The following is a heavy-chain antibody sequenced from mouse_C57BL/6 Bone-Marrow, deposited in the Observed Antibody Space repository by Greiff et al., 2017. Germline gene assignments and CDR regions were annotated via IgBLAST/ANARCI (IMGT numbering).Heavy chain of an antibody. V-gene: IGHV1-81*01. CDR3: ARSKGYYYGSSADY. CDR2: IYPRSGNT. CDR1: GYTFTSYG. J-gene: IGHJ2*01. D-gene: IGHD1-1*01. Sequence: QVQLQQSGAELARPGASVKLSCKASGYTFTSYGISWVKQRTGQGLEWIGEIYPRSGNTYYNEKFKGKATLTADKSSSTAYMELRSLTSEDSAGYFCARSKGYYYGSSADYWGQGTTLTVSS.